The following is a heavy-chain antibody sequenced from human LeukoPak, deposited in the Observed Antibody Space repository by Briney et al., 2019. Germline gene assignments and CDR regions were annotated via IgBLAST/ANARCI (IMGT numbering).Heavy chain of an antibody. J-gene: IGHJ3*02. CDR3: ARVEGLWFGEIGDDDAFDI. V-gene: IGHV1-2*02. CDR1: GYTFTGYY. D-gene: IGHD3-10*01. CDR2: INPNSGGT. Sequence: GASVKVSCKASGYTFTGYYMHWVRQAPGQGLEWMGWINPNSGGTNYAQKFQGRVTMTRDTSISTAYMELSRLRSDDTAVYYCARVEGLWFGEIGDDDAFDIWGQGTMVTVSS.